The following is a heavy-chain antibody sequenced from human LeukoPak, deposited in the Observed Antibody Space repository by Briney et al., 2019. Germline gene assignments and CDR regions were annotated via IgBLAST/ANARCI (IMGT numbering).Heavy chain of an antibody. D-gene: IGHD2-2*01. Sequence: SETLSLTCTVSGGSISSYYWSWVRQPPGKGLEWIGYIHSSGSPNYNPSLKSRVTISVDTSKNHFSLNLSSVTAADTAVYYCARGGSPFCISPSCQGAFDSWGQGTLVTASS. CDR3: ARGGSPFCISPSCQGAFDS. CDR1: GGSISSYY. V-gene: IGHV4-59*01. J-gene: IGHJ4*02. CDR2: IHSSGSP.